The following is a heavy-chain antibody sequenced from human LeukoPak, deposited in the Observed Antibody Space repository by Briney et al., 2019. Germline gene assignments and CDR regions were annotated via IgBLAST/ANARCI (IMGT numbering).Heavy chain of an antibody. J-gene: IGHJ4*02. Sequence: PSETLSLTCAVYGGSFSGYYWGWIRQPPGRGLEWIGSIYYTGGTLYNPSLKSRVSMSVDTSTNQFSLKLTSVTVADTAVYYCARDRTGRNTAQDDYWGQGTLVTVSS. CDR2: IYYTGGT. V-gene: IGHV4-34*11. CDR3: ARDRTGRNTAQDDY. D-gene: IGHD5-18*01. CDR1: GGSFSGYY.